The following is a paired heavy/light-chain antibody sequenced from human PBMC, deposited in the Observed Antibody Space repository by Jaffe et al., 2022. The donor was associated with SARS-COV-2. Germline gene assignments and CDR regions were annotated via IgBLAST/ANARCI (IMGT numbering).Heavy chain of an antibody. CDR2: IYYSGST. Sequence: QLQLQESGPGLVKPSETLSLTCTVSGDSISSGSYYCGWIRQPPGKGLEWIGSIYYSGSTYYNPSLKSRVTMSVDPSKNQFSLKLNSVTAVDTAVYYCAKTPDYHYYMDVWGTGTTVTVSS. V-gene: IGHV4-39*01. D-gene: IGHD2-15*01. CDR3: AKTPDYHYYMDV. CDR1: GDSISSGSYY. J-gene: IGHJ6*03.
Light chain of an antibody. CDR1: QSVSSSY. V-gene: IGKV3-20*01. J-gene: IGKJ1*01. CDR3: QQYGSSSWT. Sequence: EIVLTQSPGTLSLSPGERATLSCRASQSVSSSYLAWYQQKPGQAPRLLIYGASSRATGIPDRFSGSGSGTDLTLTISRLEPEDFAVYYCQQYGSSSWTFGQGTKVEIK. CDR2: GAS.